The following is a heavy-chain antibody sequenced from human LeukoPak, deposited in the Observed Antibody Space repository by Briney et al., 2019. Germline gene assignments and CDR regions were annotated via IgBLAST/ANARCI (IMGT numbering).Heavy chain of an antibody. CDR1: GFTFSRYS. D-gene: IGHD4-23*01. V-gene: IGHV3-48*02. CDR2: ISSSSTM. Sequence: GGSLRLFCAASGFTFSRYSISWLRQAPGKGLEWVSYISSSSTMSYADSVRGRFTISRDNANNSLYLQMSSLRDKDTAVYYCARGGTSSSLAYWGQGTLVTVSS. CDR3: ARGGTSSSLAY. J-gene: IGHJ4*02.